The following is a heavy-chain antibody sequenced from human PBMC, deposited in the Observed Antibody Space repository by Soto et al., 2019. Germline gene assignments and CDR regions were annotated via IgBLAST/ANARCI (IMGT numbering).Heavy chain of an antibody. CDR3: ARAGGKDYDFWSGPYYFDY. V-gene: IGHV4-30-4*01. CDR2: IYYSGST. J-gene: IGHJ4*02. CDR1: GGSISSGDYY. D-gene: IGHD3-3*01. Sequence: QVQLQESGPGLVKPSQTLSLTCTVSGGSISSGDYYWSWIRQPPGKGLEWIGYIYYSGSTYYNPSLKGRVTISVDTSKNQFSLKLSSVTAADTAVYYCARAGGKDYDFWSGPYYFDYWGQGTLVTVSS.